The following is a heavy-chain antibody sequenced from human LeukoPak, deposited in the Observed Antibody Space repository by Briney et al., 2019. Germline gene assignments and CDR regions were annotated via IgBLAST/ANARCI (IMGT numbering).Heavy chain of an antibody. CDR3: ARSGEYCSGGSCYSLDDYYGMDV. J-gene: IGHJ6*02. CDR1: GFTVSSNY. CDR2: IYSGGST. Sequence: GGSLRLSCAASGFTVSSNYMSWVRQAPGKGLEWVSVIYSGGSTYYADSVKGRFTISRDNSKNTLYLQMNSLRAEVTAVYYCARSGEYCSGGSCYSLDDYYGMDVWGQGTTVTVSS. D-gene: IGHD2-15*01. V-gene: IGHV3-66*01.